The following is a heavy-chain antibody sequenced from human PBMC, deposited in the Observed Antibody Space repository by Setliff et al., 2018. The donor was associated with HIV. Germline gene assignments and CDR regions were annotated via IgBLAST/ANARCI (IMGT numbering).Heavy chain of an antibody. CDR2: IYYSETT. CDR1: GGSISSGGYY. D-gene: IGHD3-10*01. V-gene: IGHV4-31*03. J-gene: IGHJ6*03. CDR3: AREWRGRYYYYMDV. Sequence: SETLSLTCTVSGGSISSGGYYWSWIRQHPGKGLEWIGYIYYSETTYYNPSLKSRVTISVDKSKNHFSLKLTSVTAADTAVYYCAREWRGRYYYYMDVWGKGTTVTVSS.